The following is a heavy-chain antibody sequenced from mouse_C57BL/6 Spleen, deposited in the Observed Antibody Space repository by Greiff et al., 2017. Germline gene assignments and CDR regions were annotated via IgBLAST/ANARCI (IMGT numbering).Heavy chain of an antibody. J-gene: IGHJ2*01. Sequence: EVQLQQSGPELVKPGASVKISCKASGYTFTDYYMNWVKQSHGKSLEWIGDINPNNGGTSYNQKFKGKATLTVDKSSSTAYMELRSLTSEDSAVYYCARVITTVVGEAFDYWGQGTTLTVSS. CDR3: ARVITTVVGEAFDY. CDR2: INPNNGGT. D-gene: IGHD1-1*01. CDR1: GYTFTDYY. V-gene: IGHV1-26*01.